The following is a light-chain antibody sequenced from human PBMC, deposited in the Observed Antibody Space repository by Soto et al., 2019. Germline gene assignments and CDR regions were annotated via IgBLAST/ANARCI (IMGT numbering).Light chain of an antibody. J-gene: IGKJ1*01. CDR1: QSVSNNY. CDR2: GAS. Sequence: IVLTQSPGTLSLSPWERATRCCRASQSVSNNYLAWYQQKPGQAPRLLIYGASNRATGIPDRFSGSGSGTDFTLTISRLEPEDFAVYYCQQYGSSGTFGQGTKVDIK. CDR3: QQYGSSGT. V-gene: IGKV3-20*01.